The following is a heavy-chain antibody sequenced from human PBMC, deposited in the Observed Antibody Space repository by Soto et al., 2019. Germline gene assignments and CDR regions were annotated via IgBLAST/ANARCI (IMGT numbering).Heavy chain of an antibody. CDR1: GFTVSNIY. CDR2: IYGGDTT. Sequence: PGGSLRLSCAVSGFTVSNIYMSWVRQAPGKALECVSVIYGGDTTYYADSVKGRFTISRDNSKNTLYLQMNSLRAEDTAVYYCARESAYYDFWSGPYYYYGMDVWGQGTTVTVSS. V-gene: IGHV3-66*02. CDR3: ARESAYYDFWSGPYYYYGMDV. J-gene: IGHJ6*02. D-gene: IGHD3-3*01.